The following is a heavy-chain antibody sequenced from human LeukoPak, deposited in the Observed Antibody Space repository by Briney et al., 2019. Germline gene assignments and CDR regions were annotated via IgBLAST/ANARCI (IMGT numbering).Heavy chain of an antibody. J-gene: IGHJ4*02. V-gene: IGHV4-59*01. Sequence: PSETLSLTCTVSGGSISSYYWSWIRQPPGKGLEWIGYIYYSGSTNYNPSLKSRVTISVDTSKNQFSLKLSSVTAAGTAVYYCARVETMVTAIIEYYFDYWGQGTLVTVSS. D-gene: IGHD2-21*02. CDR3: ARVETMVTAIIEYYFDY. CDR1: GGSISSYY. CDR2: IYYSGST.